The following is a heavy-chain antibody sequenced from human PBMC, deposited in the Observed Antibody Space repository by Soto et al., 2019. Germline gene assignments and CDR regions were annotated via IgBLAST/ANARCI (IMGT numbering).Heavy chain of an antibody. CDR2: IIPIFGTA. V-gene: IGHV1-69*13. Sequence: SVKVSCKASGGTFSSYAISWVRQAPGQGLEWMGGIIPIFGTANYAQKFQGRVTITADESTSTAYMELSSLRSEDTAVYYCARDGEPISSYDSSGYNXDYWGQGTLVTVSS. J-gene: IGHJ4*02. D-gene: IGHD3-22*01. CDR1: GGTFSSYA. CDR3: ARDGEPISSYDSSGYNXDY.